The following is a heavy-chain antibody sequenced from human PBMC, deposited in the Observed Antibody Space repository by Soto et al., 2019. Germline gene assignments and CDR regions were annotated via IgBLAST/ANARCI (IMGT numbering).Heavy chain of an antibody. CDR1: GFTFSSYA. D-gene: IGHD3-3*01. Sequence: GGSLRLSCAASGFTFSSYAMHWVRQAPGKGLEWVAVISYDGSNKYYADSVKGRFTISRDNSKNTLYLQMNSLRAEDTAVYYCARTKVSDDSYYFDYWGQGTLVTVSS. CDR2: ISYDGSNK. V-gene: IGHV3-30-3*01. CDR3: ARTKVSDDSYYFDY. J-gene: IGHJ4*02.